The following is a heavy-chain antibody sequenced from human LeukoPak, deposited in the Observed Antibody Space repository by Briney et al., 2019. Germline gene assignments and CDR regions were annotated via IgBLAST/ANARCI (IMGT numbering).Heavy chain of an antibody. V-gene: IGHV4-59*01. CDR3: ASLFVVVPAAISWFDP. CDR1: GGSTSSYY. CDR2: IYYSGST. Sequence: PSETLSLTCTVSGGSTSSYYWSWIRQPPGKGLEWIGYIYYSGSTNYNPSLKSRVTISVDTSKNQFSLKLSSVTAADTAVYYCASLFVVVPAAISWFDPWGQGTLVTVSS. D-gene: IGHD2-2*02. J-gene: IGHJ5*02.